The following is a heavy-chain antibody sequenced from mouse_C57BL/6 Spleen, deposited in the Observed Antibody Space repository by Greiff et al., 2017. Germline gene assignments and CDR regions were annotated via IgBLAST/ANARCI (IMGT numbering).Heavy chain of an antibody. D-gene: IGHD2-1*01. V-gene: IGHV1-54*01. J-gene: IGHJ2*01. CDR1: GYAFTNYL. CDR2: INPGSGGT. Sequence: VQLVESGAELVRPGTSVKVSCKASGYAFTNYLIEWVKQRPGQGLEWIGVINPGSGGTNYNEKFKGKATLTADKSSSTAYMQLSSLTSEDSAVYFCASGVGNSYFDYWGQGTTLTVSS. CDR3: ASGVGNSYFDY.